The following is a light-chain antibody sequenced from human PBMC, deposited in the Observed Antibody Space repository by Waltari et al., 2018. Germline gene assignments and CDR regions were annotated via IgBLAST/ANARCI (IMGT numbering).Light chain of an antibody. Sequence: EIVLTQSPATLSLSPGERATLSCRASQSVSSNLAWYQQKPGQAPRLLIYDASNRATGIPVRFSGSGSGTDFTLTISSLGPEDFAVYYCQQRSNLVTFGGGTKVEIK. V-gene: IGKV3-11*01. CDR3: QQRSNLVT. J-gene: IGKJ4*01. CDR1: QSVSSN. CDR2: DAS.